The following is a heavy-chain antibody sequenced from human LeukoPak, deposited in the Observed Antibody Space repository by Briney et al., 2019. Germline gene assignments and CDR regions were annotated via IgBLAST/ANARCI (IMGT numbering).Heavy chain of an antibody. Sequence: GGSLRLSCAASGFTFTNYKANWVRQAPGKGLQWVSYISISGGTIYYADSVKGRFTISRDNAKNSLYLQMNSLRAEDTAVYYCARGALLGDYFDYWGQGTLVTVSS. CDR3: ARGALLGDYFDY. D-gene: IGHD3-16*01. J-gene: IGHJ4*02. CDR1: GFTFTNYK. V-gene: IGHV3-48*03. CDR2: ISISGGTI.